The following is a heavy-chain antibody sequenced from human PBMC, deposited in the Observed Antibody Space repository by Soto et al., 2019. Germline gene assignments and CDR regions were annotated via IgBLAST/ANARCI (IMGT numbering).Heavy chain of an antibody. CDR2: IYYSGST. CDR1: GGSISTSSHY. D-gene: IGHD6-25*01. CDR3: ARIAAADRYVYYGMHV. J-gene: IGHJ6*02. Sequence: QLQLQESGPGLVKPSETLSLTCTVSGGSISTSSHYWGWIRQSPGKGLQWLGNIYYSGSTYYTPSLKSRLTISVDTSNNQFSLKLSSVTAADTAVYFCARIAAADRYVYYGMHVWGQGTTVTVSS. V-gene: IGHV4-39*01.